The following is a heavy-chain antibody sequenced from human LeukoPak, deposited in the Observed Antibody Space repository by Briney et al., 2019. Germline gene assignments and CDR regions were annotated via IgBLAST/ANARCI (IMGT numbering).Heavy chain of an antibody. V-gene: IGHV4-59*12. CDR2: IYYSGST. Sequence: ASETLSLTCTVSGGSISSYYWSWIRQPPGKGLEWIGYIYYSGSTNYNPSLKSRVPISVDTSKTQFALKLSSVTAADQAVYYCARDKGVPPVDHYYYYGMDVWGQGTTVTVS. CDR1: GGSISSYY. J-gene: IGHJ6*02. CDR3: ARDKGVPPVDHYYYYGMDV.